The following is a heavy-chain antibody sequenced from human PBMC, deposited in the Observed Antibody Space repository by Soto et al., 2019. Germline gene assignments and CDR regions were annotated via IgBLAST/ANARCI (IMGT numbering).Heavy chain of an antibody. Sequence: EMQLVESGGGLVQPGMSLRLSCAASGFTFDDYAMYWVRQVPGKGLEWVSGISWNSGRIGYADSVKGRFTISRDNAKNSLDLPMSGLRPDDTALYYCTTARLWGGDGYNSCYCTAMDVWGEGTTVTVAS. J-gene: IGHJ6*04. V-gene: IGHV3-9*01. CDR3: TTARLWGGDGYNSCYCTAMDV. CDR1: GFTFDDYA. D-gene: IGHD2-15*01. CDR2: ISWNSGRI.